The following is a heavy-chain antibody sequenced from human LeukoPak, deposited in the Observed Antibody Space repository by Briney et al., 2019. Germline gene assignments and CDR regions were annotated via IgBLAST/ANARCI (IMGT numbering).Heavy chain of an antibody. Sequence: GGSLRLSCTVSGFTVSSNSMSWVRQAPGKGLEWVSFIYSDNTHYSDSVKGRFTISRDNSKNTLYLQMNSLRAEDTAVYYCARRAGAYSHPYDYWGLGTLVTVSS. CDR1: GFTVSSNS. V-gene: IGHV3-53*01. D-gene: IGHD4/OR15-4a*01. CDR2: IYSDNT. CDR3: ARRAGAYSHPYDY. J-gene: IGHJ4*02.